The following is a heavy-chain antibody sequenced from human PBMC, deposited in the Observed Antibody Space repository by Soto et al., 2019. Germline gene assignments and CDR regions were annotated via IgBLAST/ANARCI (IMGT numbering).Heavy chain of an antibody. Sequence: PSQTLSLTCAISGDSVSSNSAAWNWIRQSPSRGLEWLGRTYYRSKWYNDYAVSVKSRITINPDTSKNQFSLQLNSVTPEDTAVYYCARGHAGPEIAMNVNFDYWGQGTLVTVSS. D-gene: IGHD6-13*01. CDR2: TYYRSKWYN. CDR3: ARGHAGPEIAMNVNFDY. J-gene: IGHJ4*02. V-gene: IGHV6-1*01. CDR1: GDSVSSNSAA.